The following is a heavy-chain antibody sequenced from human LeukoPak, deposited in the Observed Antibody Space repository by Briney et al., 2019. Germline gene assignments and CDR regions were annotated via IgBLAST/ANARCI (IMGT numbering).Heavy chain of an antibody. CDR1: GGSISSSNW. Sequence: SETLSLTCAVSGGSISSSNWWSWVRQPPGKGLEWIGEIYHSGSTNYNPSLKSRVTISVDKSKNQFSLKLSSVTAADTAVYYCARGRGIVVVTAQGYFDYWGQGTLVTVSS. D-gene: IGHD2-21*02. CDR2: IYHSGST. CDR3: ARGRGIVVVTAQGYFDY. J-gene: IGHJ4*02. V-gene: IGHV4-4*02.